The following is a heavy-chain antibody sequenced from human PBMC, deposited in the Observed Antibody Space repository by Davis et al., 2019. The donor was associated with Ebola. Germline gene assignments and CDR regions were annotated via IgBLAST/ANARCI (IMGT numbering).Heavy chain of an antibody. Sequence: AASVKVSCKASGYTFTSYGISWVRQAPGQGLEWMGWISAYNGNTSYAQKFQGRVTMTRDTSTSTVYMELSRLRSDDTAVYYCATLWFGELLGMDVWGKGTTVTVSS. V-gene: IGHV1-18*01. CDR2: ISAYNGNT. CDR3: ATLWFGELLGMDV. CDR1: GYTFTSYG. D-gene: IGHD3-10*01. J-gene: IGHJ6*04.